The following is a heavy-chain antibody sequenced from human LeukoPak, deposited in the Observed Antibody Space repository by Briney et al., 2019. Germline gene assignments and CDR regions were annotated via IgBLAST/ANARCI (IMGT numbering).Heavy chain of an antibody. V-gene: IGHV1-18*01. Sequence: GASVKVSCKASGYTFTSYGISWVRQAPGQGLEWMGWISAYNGNTNYAQKLQGRVTMTTDTSTSTAYMELRSLRSDDTAVYYCARSRSGGITGIAYYYYMDVWGKGTTVTVSS. J-gene: IGHJ6*03. CDR1: GYTFTSYG. CDR2: ISAYNGNT. D-gene: IGHD1-20*01. CDR3: ARSRSGGITGIAYYYYMDV.